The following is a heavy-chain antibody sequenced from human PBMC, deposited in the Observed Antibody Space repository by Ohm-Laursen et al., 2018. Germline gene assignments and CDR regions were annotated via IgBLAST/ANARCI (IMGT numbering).Heavy chain of an antibody. CDR2: INPNSGGT. Sequence: ASVKVSCKASGYTFTGSYAHWVRQAPGQGLEWMGWINPNSGGTNYAQKFQGRVTMNRDTSISTAYMELSRLRSDDTAIYYCAIEYYGRAAGGAFDIWGQGTMVTVSS. V-gene: IGHV1-2*02. D-gene: IGHD3-10*01. CDR3: AIEYYGRAAGGAFDI. CDR1: GYTFTGSY. J-gene: IGHJ3*02.